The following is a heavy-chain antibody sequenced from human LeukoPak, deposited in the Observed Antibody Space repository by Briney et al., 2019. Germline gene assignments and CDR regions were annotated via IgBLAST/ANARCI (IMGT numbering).Heavy chain of an antibody. Sequence: SETLSLTCAVSGGSISSSHWWSWVRQPPGKGLEWIGEIYHSGSTNYSPSLKSRVTLSVDKSKNQFSLKLSSVTAADTAVYYCARDHSVTGYWYFDLWGRGTLVTVSS. CDR3: ARDHSVTGYWYFDL. CDR1: GGSISSSHW. V-gene: IGHV4-4*02. J-gene: IGHJ2*01. CDR2: IYHSGST. D-gene: IGHD2-21*02.